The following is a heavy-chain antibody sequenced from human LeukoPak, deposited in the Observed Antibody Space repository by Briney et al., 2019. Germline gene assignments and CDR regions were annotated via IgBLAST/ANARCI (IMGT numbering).Heavy chain of an antibody. J-gene: IGHJ6*03. D-gene: IGHD5/OR15-5a*01. CDR3: VQSYSVRLGPESYYYFYVDV. CDR2: TYYGSKWYY. V-gene: IGHV6-1*01. CDR1: GDSVSSNSAA. Sequence: SQTLSLTCAISGDSVSSNSAAWNWIRQSPSRGLEWLGRTYYGSKWYYDYATSVKGRITINPDTSKNQFSLQLSSVTSEDTAVYYCVQSYSVRLGPESYYYFYVDVWGKGTTITVSS.